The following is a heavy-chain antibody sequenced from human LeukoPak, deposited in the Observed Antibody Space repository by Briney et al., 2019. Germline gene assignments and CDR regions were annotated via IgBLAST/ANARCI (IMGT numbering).Heavy chain of an antibody. Sequence: PGGSLRLSCAASGFTFSDHYMDWVRLAPGKGLEWVGRAREKAHSYTTEYAASVKGRFTISRDDSKNSLYLQMNSLKTEDTAVYYSARVFRYNSAWHPFDYWGQGTLVTVSS. CDR2: AREKAHSYTT. CDR3: ARVFRYNSAWHPFDY. D-gene: IGHD6-19*01. CDR1: GFTFSDHY. V-gene: IGHV3-72*01. J-gene: IGHJ4*02.